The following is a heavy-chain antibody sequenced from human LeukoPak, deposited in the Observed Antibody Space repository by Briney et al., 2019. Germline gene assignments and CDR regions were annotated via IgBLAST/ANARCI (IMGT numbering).Heavy chain of an antibody. D-gene: IGHD2-2*01. V-gene: IGHV1-2*02. CDR2: INPNSGGT. J-gene: IGHJ4*02. CDR3: ARDRDPTRYCSSTSCYPFDY. Sequence: ASVKVSCKASGYTFTGYYMHWVRQAPGQGLEWMGWINPNSGGTNYAQKFQGRVTMTRDTSTSTAYMELSRLRSDDTAVYYCARDRDPTRYCSSTSCYPFDYWGQGTLVTVSS. CDR1: GYTFTGYY.